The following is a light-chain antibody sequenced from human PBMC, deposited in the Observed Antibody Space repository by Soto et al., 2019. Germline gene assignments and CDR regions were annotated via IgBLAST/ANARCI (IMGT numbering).Light chain of an antibody. CDR3: QQRSMWPLT. V-gene: IGKV3-15*01. J-gene: IGKJ4*01. Sequence: VMTQAPATLSVSPGERATLSCRASQTINNNVAWYQLKDGQVPRLVIYGASTRATDIPARFSGSGSGTEFTLTISSLQPDDFAVYYCQQRSMWPLTFGGGTKV. CDR1: QTINNN. CDR2: GAS.